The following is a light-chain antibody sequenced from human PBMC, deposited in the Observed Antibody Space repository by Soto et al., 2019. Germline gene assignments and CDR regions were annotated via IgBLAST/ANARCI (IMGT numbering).Light chain of an antibody. V-gene: IGLV2-14*03. CDR2: DVS. CDR1: SRDIGDSNY. CDR3: SSFRSSSTSYV. Sequence: CVLTQPASVSGSPGQSITISCTGTSRDIGDSNYVSWYQQHPGKAPKLVIYDVSNRPSGVSNRFSGSKSANTASLTISGLQAEDEADYYCSSFRSSSTSYVFGTGTKVTVL. J-gene: IGLJ1*01.